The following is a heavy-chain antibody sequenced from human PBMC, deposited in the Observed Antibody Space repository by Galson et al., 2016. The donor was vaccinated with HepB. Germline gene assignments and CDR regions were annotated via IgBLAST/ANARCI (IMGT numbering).Heavy chain of an antibody. J-gene: IGHJ4*02. D-gene: IGHD5-24*01. CDR3: ARAQALGFKMSLLDQ. CDR2: IYPGDSDT. CDR1: GFTFSTHW. V-gene: IGHV5-51*01. Sequence: QSGAEVKKPGESLKISCRGSGFTFSTHWIAWVRQMPGKGLEWMGIIYPGDSDTRYGPSFQGQVTISADKANSTAYLQWGSLKASDTAVYYCARAQALGFKMSLLDQWGQGTLVSVSS.